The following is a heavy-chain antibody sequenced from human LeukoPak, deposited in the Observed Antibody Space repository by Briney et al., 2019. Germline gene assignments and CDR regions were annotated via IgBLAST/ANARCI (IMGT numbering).Heavy chain of an antibody. CDR2: INHSGST. Sequence: SETLSLTCAVYGGSFSGYYWSWIRQPPGKGLEWIGEINHSGSTNYNPSLKSRVTISVDTSKNQFSLKLSSVTAADTAMYYCARGLGAATVGVDSSGYYLDYWGQGTLVTVSS. V-gene: IGHV4-34*01. J-gene: IGHJ4*02. CDR3: ARGLGAATVGVDSSGYYLDY. D-gene: IGHD3-22*01. CDR1: GGSFSGYY.